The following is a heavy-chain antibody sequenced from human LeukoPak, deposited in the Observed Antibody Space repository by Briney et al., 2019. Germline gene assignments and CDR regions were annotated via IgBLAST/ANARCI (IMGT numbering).Heavy chain of an antibody. CDR2: INPNSGGT. Sequence: SSVKVSCKTSGYTFTGYYMHWVRQPPGQGLEWMGWINPNSGGTNYAQRFQGRVTMTRDTSMSTAYMELRRLRSDDSAVYYCARYFYDSSGSSSDAFDIWGQGTMVTVSS. J-gene: IGHJ3*02. V-gene: IGHV1-2*02. D-gene: IGHD3-22*01. CDR3: ARYFYDSSGSSSDAFDI. CDR1: GYTFTGYY.